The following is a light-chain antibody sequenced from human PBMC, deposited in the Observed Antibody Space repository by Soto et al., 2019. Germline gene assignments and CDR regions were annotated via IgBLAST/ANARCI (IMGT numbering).Light chain of an antibody. CDR2: WAS. V-gene: IGKV1-5*03. J-gene: IGKJ1*01. CDR1: QSIGSY. Sequence: DIQMTQSPSTLSGYVGDRVTITCRASQSIGSYLAWYQQKTGRAPKILIYWASSLESGVPSRFSCSGSGTEFTLSISILLLDDFGSDYCQQYNSYPWTFGQGTKVDIK. CDR3: QQYNSYPWT.